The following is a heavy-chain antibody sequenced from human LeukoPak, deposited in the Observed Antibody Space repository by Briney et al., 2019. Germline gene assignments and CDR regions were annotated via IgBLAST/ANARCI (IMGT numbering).Heavy chain of an antibody. V-gene: IGHV4-59*08. Sequence: SETLSLTCTVSGGSISGYYWSWIRQTPGKGLEWIGYISYSGSTNYKPSLKSRVSISVDTSKNQFSLNLYSLTAADTAVYYCARHGSGWSFDYWGQGTLITVSS. CDR3: ARHGSGWSFDY. D-gene: IGHD6-19*01. CDR1: GGSISGYY. CDR2: ISYSGST. J-gene: IGHJ4*02.